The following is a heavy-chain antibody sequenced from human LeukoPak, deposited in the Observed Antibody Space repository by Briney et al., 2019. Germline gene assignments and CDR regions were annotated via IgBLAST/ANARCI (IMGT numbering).Heavy chain of an antibody. V-gene: IGHV3-23*01. D-gene: IGHD4-17*01. J-gene: IGHJ4*02. Sequence: GGSLRLSCAASGFTFSSYAMSWVRQAPGKGLEWVSVIGGSGGDTYYADSVKGRFTISGDNSKNTVYLQMNSLRAEDTALYYCAKGGVYGDYYFDYWGQGTLVTVSS. CDR3: AKGGVYGDYYFDY. CDR1: GFTFSSYA. CDR2: IGGSGGDT.